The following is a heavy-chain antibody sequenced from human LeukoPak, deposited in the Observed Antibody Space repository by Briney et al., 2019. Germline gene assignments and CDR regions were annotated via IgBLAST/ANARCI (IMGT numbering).Heavy chain of an antibody. CDR3: VGGNYSDSFPDFAL. V-gene: IGHV4-59*01. CDR2: VYHTGNT. Sequence: PSETLSLTCTISAGSITDYSWSWIRQTPEEGLKWIGFVYHTGNTNYNPSLESRVTMSLDTSRKQLSLNLRSVTAADTAVYYCVGGNYSDSFPDFALWGQGILVTVSS. CDR1: AGSITDYS. J-gene: IGHJ4*02. D-gene: IGHD3-16*01.